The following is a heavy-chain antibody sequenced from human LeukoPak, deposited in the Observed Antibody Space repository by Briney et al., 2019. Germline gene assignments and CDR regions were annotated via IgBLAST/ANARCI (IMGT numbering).Heavy chain of an antibody. V-gene: IGHV5-51*01. Sequence: GESLKISCKGSGYSFTSYWIGWVRQMPGKGLGWMGIIYPGDSDTRYSPSFQGQVTISADKSISTAYLQWSSLKASDTAMYYCARTGPTTNVYFDYWGQGTLVTVSS. J-gene: IGHJ4*02. CDR3: ARTGPTTNVYFDY. CDR1: GYSFTSYW. CDR2: IYPGDSDT. D-gene: IGHD7-27*01.